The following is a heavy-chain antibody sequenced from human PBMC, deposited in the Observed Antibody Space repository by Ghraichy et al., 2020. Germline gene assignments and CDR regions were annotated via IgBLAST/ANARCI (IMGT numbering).Heavy chain of an antibody. D-gene: IGHD3-3*01. CDR1: GFTFSSYW. V-gene: IGHV3-7*03. Sequence: GGSLRLSCAASGFTFSSYWMSWVRQAPGKGLEWVANIKQDGSEKYYVDSVKGRFTISRDNAKNSLYLQMNSLRAEDTAVYYCARTPDYDFWSGPNYYYYYGMDVWGQGTTVTVSS. CDR3: ARTPDYDFWSGPNYYYYYGMDV. J-gene: IGHJ6*02. CDR2: IKQDGSEK.